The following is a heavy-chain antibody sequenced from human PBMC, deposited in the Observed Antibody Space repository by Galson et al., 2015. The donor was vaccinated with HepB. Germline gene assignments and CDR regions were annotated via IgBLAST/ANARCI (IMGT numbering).Heavy chain of an antibody. CDR1: GFTFSNAW. CDR2: IKSKTDGGTT. J-gene: IGHJ4*02. Sequence: SLRLSCAASGFTFSNAWMSWVRQAPGKGLEWVGRIKSKTDGGTTDYAAPVKGRFTISRDDSKNTLYLQMNSLKTEDTAVYYCTTDAGWLVPQPFDYWGQGTLVTVSS. V-gene: IGHV3-15*01. D-gene: IGHD6-19*01. CDR3: TTDAGWLVPQPFDY.